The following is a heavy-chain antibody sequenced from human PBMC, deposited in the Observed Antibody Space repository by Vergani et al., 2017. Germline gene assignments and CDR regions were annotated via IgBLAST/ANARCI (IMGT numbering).Heavy chain of an antibody. J-gene: IGHJ4*02. V-gene: IGHV1-2*02. CDR3: AGDDEYVWGSYSYRLGFYFDY. CDR1: GYTFTGYY. Sequence: QVQLVQSGAEVKKPGASVKVSCKASGYTFTGYYMHWVRQSPGQGLEWMGWINPNSGGTNYAQKFQGRVTMTRDTSISTAYMELSRLISDDTAVYYCAGDDEYVWGSYSYRLGFYFDYWGQGTLVTVSS. D-gene: IGHD3-16*02. CDR2: INPNSGGT.